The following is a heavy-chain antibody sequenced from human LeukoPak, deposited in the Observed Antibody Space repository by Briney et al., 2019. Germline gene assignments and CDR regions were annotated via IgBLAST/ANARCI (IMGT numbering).Heavy chain of an antibody. J-gene: IGHJ4*02. Sequence: GASVKVSCKASGYTFTSYGINWVRQAPGQGLEWMGWMNPNSGNTGYVQKFQGRVTMTRSTSINTAYMELSNLRSEDTAVYYCARDSFEGGTVTFDSWGQGTLVTVSS. CDR3: ARDSFEGGTVTFDS. CDR1: GYTFTSYG. D-gene: IGHD4-17*01. V-gene: IGHV1-8*02. CDR2: MNPNSGNT.